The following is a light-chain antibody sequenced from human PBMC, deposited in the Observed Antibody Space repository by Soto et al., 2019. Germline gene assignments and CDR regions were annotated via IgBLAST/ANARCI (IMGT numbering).Light chain of an antibody. J-gene: IGKJ1*01. CDR2: DAS. Sequence: EIVLTQSPGTLSLSPGERATLSCRASQSVSSSYLAWYQQKPGQPPRLLIYDASNRATGIPARFSVSGSGTDFTRTISSLEPEDFAGYHCQKRSNWPQTFGQGTKV. CDR1: QSVSSSY. CDR3: QKRSNWPQT. V-gene: IGKV3D-20*02.